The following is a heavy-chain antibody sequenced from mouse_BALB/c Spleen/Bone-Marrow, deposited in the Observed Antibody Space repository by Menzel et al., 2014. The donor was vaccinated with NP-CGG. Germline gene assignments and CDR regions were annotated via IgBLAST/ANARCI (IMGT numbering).Heavy chain of an antibody. J-gene: IGHJ3*01. D-gene: IGHD1-1*01. Sequence: VHVKQSGGGLVKPGESLKLSCAASGFTFSDYYMYWVRQTPEKRLEWVATISDGGSYTYYPDSVKGRFTISSDNAKNNLYLQMSSLKPEDTAMYYCVLRWFAYWGQGTLVTVSA. CDR1: GFTFSDYY. V-gene: IGHV5-4*02. CDR3: VLRWFAY. CDR2: ISDGGSYT.